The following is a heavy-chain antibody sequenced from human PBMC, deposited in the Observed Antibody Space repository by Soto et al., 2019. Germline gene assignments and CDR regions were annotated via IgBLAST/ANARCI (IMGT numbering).Heavy chain of an antibody. CDR3: ARGHLAVVPVASWHQYMDV. V-gene: IGHV1-3*01. J-gene: IGHJ6*03. CDR2: INAGNGNT. CDR1: GYNFNNYA. Sequence: QVQLVQSGAEVEKPGASVQVSCTASGYNFNNYAVHWVRQAPGQGLEWIGWINAGNGNTKYSPNFQGRVAITRDTGAHTVYMQLSGLRSEDTSIYYCARGHLAVVPVASWHQYMDVWGKGTTVTVS. D-gene: IGHD2-2*01.